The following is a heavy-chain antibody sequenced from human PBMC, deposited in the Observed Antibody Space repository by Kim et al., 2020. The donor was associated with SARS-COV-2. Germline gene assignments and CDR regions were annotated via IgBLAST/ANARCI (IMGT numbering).Heavy chain of an antibody. V-gene: IGHV1-8*01. D-gene: IGHD1-26*01. Sequence: NTGYAQKFQGRVTMTRNTSISTAYMELSSLRSEDTAVYYCARGDRWELLAWGQGTLVTVSS. CDR2: NT. J-gene: IGHJ4*02. CDR3: ARGDRWELLA.